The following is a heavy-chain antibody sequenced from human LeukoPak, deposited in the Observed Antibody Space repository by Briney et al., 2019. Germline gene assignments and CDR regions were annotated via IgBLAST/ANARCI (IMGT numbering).Heavy chain of an antibody. CDR1: GFAFSSYA. J-gene: IGHJ4*02. Sequence: GGSLRLSCAASGFAFSSYAMSWVRQAPGKGLEWVSAISGSGGSTYYADSVKGRFTISRDNSKNTLYLQMNSLRAEDTAVYYCATQVQLWSPFDYWGQGTLVTVSS. D-gene: IGHD5-18*01. V-gene: IGHV3-23*01. CDR3: ATQVQLWSPFDY. CDR2: ISGSGGST.